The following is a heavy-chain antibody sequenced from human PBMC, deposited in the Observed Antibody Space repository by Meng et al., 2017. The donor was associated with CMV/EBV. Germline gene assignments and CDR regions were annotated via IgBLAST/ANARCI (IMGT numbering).Heavy chain of an antibody. CDR1: GGSISSSTYY. D-gene: IGHD6-19*01. V-gene: IGHV4-39*07. CDR2: IYYSGST. Sequence: QLQLQESGPGLVKPSETVSLTCTVSGGSISSSTYYWGWIRQPPGKGLEWIGSIYYSGSTYYNPSLKSRVSISVDTSKNQFSLKLNSVTAADTAVYYCARSSYSSAWPTYYFDYWGQGTLVTVSS. CDR3: ARSSYSSAWPTYYFDY. J-gene: IGHJ4*02.